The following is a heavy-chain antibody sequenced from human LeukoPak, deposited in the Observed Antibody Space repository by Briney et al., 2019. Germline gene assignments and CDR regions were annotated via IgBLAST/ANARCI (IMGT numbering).Heavy chain of an antibody. CDR2: ISSSAII. CDR1: GFSFSSYT. Sequence: GGSLRLSCAASGFSFSSYTMNWVRQPPGKGLEWVSSISSSAIIYYADSVKGRFTISRDNAENSLYLQMNSLRAEDTTIYYCARQISGSYDYWGRGTLVTVSS. D-gene: IGHD1-26*01. V-gene: IGHV3-69-1*02. CDR3: ARQISGSYDY. J-gene: IGHJ4*02.